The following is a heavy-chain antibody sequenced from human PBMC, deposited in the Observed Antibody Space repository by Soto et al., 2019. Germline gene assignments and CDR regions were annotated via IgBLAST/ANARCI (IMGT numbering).Heavy chain of an antibody. J-gene: IGHJ4*02. D-gene: IGHD3-10*01. Sequence: SETLSLTCTVSGDSVSSYYWSWIRQPPGKGLEWIGYVYYSGSTNYNPSLGGRLTISMDTSKNQLSLGLTSLTAADTAVYYCARVRSASYYNGIFDYWGQGSLVTVSS. CDR1: GDSVSSYY. CDR3: ARVRSASYYNGIFDY. V-gene: IGHV4-59*02. CDR2: VYYSGST.